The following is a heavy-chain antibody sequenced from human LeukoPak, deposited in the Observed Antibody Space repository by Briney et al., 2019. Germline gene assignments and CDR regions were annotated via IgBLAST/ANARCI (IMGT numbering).Heavy chain of an antibody. J-gene: IGHJ6*02. V-gene: IGHV3-30-3*01. Sequence: PGGSLRLSCAASGFTFSSYAMHWVRQAPGKGLEWVAVISYDGSNKYYADSVKGRFTISRDNSKNTLYLQMNSLRAEDTAVYYCARVQSVVVTARYYYYYGMDVWGQGTTVTVSS. CDR3: ARVQSVVVTARYYYYYGMDV. D-gene: IGHD2-21*02. CDR2: ISYDGSNK. CDR1: GFTFSSYA.